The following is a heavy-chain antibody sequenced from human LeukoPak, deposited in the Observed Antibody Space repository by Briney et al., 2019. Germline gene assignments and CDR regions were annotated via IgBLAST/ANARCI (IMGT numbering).Heavy chain of an antibody. J-gene: IGHJ5*02. V-gene: IGHV3-33*01. D-gene: IGHD6-19*01. CDR2: IWYDGSNK. CDR1: GFTFSSYG. CDR3: TRGAVAVADWFDP. Sequence: GRSLRLSCAASGFTFSSYGMHWVRQAPGKGLEGVAVIWYDGSNKYYADSVKGRFTISRDNSKNTLYLQMNSLRAEDTAVYYCTRGAVAVADWFDPWGQGTLVTVSS.